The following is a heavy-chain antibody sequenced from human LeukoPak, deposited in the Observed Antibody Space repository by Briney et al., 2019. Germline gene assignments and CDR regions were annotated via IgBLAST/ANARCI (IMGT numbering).Heavy chain of an antibody. D-gene: IGHD5-12*01. V-gene: IGHV3-23*01. J-gene: IGHJ3*02. CDR3: AKGGFERGAFDI. Sequence: GGSLRLSCAASGFTFSDYYMSWVRQAPGKGLEWVSAISGSGGSTYYADSVKGRFTISRDNSKNTLYLQMNSLRAEDTAVYYCAKGGFERGAFDIWGQGTMVTVSS. CDR1: GFTFSDYY. CDR2: ISGSGGST.